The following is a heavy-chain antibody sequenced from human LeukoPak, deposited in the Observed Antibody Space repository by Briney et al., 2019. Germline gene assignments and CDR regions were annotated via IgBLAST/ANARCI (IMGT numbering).Heavy chain of an antibody. D-gene: IGHD2/OR15-2a*01. CDR2: IKSKTHGGTT. CDR3: AKSIRPSLRGSYYYYGRDV. V-gene: IGHV3-15*01. CDR1: GFTFSNAW. Sequence: GGSLRLSCAASGFTFSNAWMTWVRQAPGKGLEWLGRIKSKTHGGTTDYGAVKDRFTISRDDSKNTLYLQMNSLETEDTAVYYCAKSIRPSLRGSYYYYGRDVWGQGTTVTVSS. J-gene: IGHJ6*02.